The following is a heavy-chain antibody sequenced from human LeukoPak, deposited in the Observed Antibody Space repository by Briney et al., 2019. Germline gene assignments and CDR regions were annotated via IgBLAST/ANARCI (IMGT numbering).Heavy chain of an antibody. J-gene: IGHJ4*02. Sequence: PGGSLRLSCAASGFAFTAYGMNWVRQAPGKGLEWLSYIGPGPSRTYYADSVRGRFVISRDDAKNSLYLQMNSLRAEDTAVYYCAKDLARGFGFDYWGQGTLVTVSS. CDR3: AKDLARGFGFDY. V-gene: IGHV3-21*04. CDR2: IGPGPSRT. CDR1: GFAFTAYG. D-gene: IGHD5-12*01.